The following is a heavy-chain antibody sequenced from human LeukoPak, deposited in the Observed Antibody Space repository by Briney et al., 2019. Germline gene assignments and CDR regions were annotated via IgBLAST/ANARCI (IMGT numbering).Heavy chain of an antibody. CDR1: GGSIRSGNFF. Sequence: SETPSLTCTVSGGSIRSGNFFWSWIRQPAGKGLEWIGRVHNSGNTNYNPSLKSRVTISLDTSKNQFSLQLSSVTAADTAVYFCARGDYETPLFNYWGQGTLVTVSS. CDR2: VHNSGNT. V-gene: IGHV4-61*02. CDR3: ARGDYETPLFNY. J-gene: IGHJ4*02. D-gene: IGHD3-16*01.